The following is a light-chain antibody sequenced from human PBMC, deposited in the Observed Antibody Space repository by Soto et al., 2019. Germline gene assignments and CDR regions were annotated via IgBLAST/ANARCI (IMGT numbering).Light chain of an antibody. CDR3: LQDRHYPYT. Sequence: ATQMTQSPSSLSASVGDTITITCRASQDIGIRLGWYQQKPGKAPKLLVFAASSLQAGVPARFSGSGSGTDFTLTISSLQPEDFATYFCLQDRHYPYTFGQGTHLEIK. CDR2: AAS. J-gene: IGKJ2*01. V-gene: IGKV1-6*01. CDR1: QDIGIR.